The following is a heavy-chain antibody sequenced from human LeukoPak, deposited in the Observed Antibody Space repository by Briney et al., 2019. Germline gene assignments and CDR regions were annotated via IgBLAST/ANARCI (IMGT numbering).Heavy chain of an antibody. CDR2: IYYSGST. CDR3: ARTSYYGSGSYLFDY. Sequence: SETLSLTCTVSGGSISSSSYYWGWIRQPPGKGLEWIGSIYYSGSTYYNPSLKSRVTISVDTSKNQFSLKLSSVTAADTAVYYCARTSYYGSGSYLFDYWGQGTLVTVSS. CDR1: GGSISSSSYY. D-gene: IGHD3-10*01. V-gene: IGHV4-39*07. J-gene: IGHJ4*02.